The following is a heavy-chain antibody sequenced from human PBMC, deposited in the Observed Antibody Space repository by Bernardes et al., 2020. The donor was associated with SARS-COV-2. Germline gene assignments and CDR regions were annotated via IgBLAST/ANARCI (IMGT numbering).Heavy chain of an antibody. J-gene: IGHJ5*02. Sequence: AETLSLTCSVSGGSINHYYWSWIRQPAGKGLEWMGRISTGGSTNNNTPPWSRVVMSVDTSKNQFSPTVTSVTAADTAVYFCARDDLYIGGGNNWFDPWGQGTLVIVSS. V-gene: IGHV4-4*07. CDR3: ARDDLYIGGGNNWFDP. CDR2: ISTGGST. CDR1: GGSINHYY. D-gene: IGHD5-12*01.